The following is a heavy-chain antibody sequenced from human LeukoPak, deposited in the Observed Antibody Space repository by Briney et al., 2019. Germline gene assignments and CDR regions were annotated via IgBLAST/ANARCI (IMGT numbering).Heavy chain of an antibody. CDR1: GYSISSGYY. CDR3: ARDVRTLGAFDV. J-gene: IGHJ3*01. V-gene: IGHV4-38-2*02. Sequence: PSETLSLTCSVSGYSISSGYYWSWIRQPPGKGLEWIGYIYHSGSTYYNPSLKSRVTISVDRSKNQFSLKLSSVTAADTAVYYCARDVRTLGAFDVWGQGTLVTVSS. CDR2: IYHSGST.